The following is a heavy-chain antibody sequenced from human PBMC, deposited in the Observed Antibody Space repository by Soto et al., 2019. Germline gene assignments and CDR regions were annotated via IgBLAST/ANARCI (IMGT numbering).Heavy chain of an antibody. CDR2: INAGNGNT. Sequence: ASVKVSCKASGYTFTSYYMHWVRQAPGQRLEWMGWINAGNGNTKYSQKFQGRVTITRDTSASTAYMELTSLRFEDTAVYYCARERLSMVRGAPFYWGQGTLVTVSS. CDR1: GYTFTSYY. J-gene: IGHJ4*02. V-gene: IGHV1-3*01. CDR3: ARERLSMVRGAPFY. D-gene: IGHD3-10*01.